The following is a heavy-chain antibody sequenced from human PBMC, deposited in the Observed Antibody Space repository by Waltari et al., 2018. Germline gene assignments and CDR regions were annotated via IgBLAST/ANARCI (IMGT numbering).Heavy chain of an antibody. D-gene: IGHD1-26*01. J-gene: IGHJ5*02. CDR2: IYYSGST. CDR3: ARARWGSYAWGWFDP. Sequence: QVQLQESGPGLVKPSETLSLTCTVSGGSIRSHYWSWIRQPPGKGLEWIGYIYYSGSTNYNPSLKSRVTISVDTSKNQFSLKLSSVTAADTAVYYCARARWGSYAWGWFDPWGQGTLVTVSS. V-gene: IGHV4-59*11. CDR1: GGSIRSHY.